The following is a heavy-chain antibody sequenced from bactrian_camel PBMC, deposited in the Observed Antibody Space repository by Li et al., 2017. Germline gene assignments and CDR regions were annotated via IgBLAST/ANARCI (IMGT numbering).Heavy chain of an antibody. Sequence: HVQLVESGGGAVQTGGSLRLTCTAVGLTFEGGNQGWYRETPGNEFELVSSIAPDGSRWYADSVQGRFTISRNVLPERLPLQMTRLKAEDTAMYYCAAGPDVGREKHLTADQVLSIRRNNFWGQGTQVTVS. CDR3: AAGPDVGREKHLTADQVLSIRRNNF. D-gene: IGHD3*01. CDR2: IAPDGSR. J-gene: IGHJ4*01. V-gene: IGHV3S55*01. CDR1: GLTFEGGN.